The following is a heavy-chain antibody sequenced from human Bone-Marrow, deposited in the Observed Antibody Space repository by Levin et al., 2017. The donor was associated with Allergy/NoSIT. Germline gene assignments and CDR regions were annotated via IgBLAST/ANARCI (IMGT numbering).Heavy chain of an antibody. Sequence: GESLKISCAASGFTFRFYLMTWVRQAPGKGLEWVATIKQDGSDKNYVDSVKGRFTISRDNAKNSFYLQMNSLRAEDTAVYYCARDKSHQYYMDVWGKGTTVTVSS. V-gene: IGHV3-7*04. J-gene: IGHJ6*03. CDR2: IKQDGSDK. CDR1: GFTFRFYL. CDR3: ARDKSHQYYMDV.